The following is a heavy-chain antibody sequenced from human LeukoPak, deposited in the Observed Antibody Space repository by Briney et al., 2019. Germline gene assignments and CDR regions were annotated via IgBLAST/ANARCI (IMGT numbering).Heavy chain of an antibody. CDR3: ARDSGGSYPYYYYYMDV. Sequence: PSETLSLTCTVSGGSISSYYWSWIRQPPGKGLEWIGYIYYSGSTNYNPSLKSRVTISVDTSKNQFSLKLSSVTAADTAVYYCARDSGGSYPYYYYYMDVWGKGTTVTVSS. V-gene: IGHV4-59*01. CDR2: IYYSGST. J-gene: IGHJ6*03. CDR1: GGSISSYY. D-gene: IGHD2-15*01.